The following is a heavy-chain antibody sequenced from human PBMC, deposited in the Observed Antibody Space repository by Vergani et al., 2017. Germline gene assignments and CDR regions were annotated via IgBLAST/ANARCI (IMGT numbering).Heavy chain of an antibody. Sequence: QVQLQESGPGLVKPSETLTLTCDVSDSSIMTNPYWGWFRQSPGEGLEWIGCIHHSGDTHYNSSLKSRVSISIVSSSKFSLSLTSVTAADTAIYYCARGSCLGGSCYKPLFDYWGQGILVTVSS. CDR1: DSSIMTNPY. V-gene: IGHV4-38-2*01. J-gene: IGHJ4*02. CDR2: IHHSGDT. CDR3: ARGSCLGGSCYKPLFDY. D-gene: IGHD2-15*01.